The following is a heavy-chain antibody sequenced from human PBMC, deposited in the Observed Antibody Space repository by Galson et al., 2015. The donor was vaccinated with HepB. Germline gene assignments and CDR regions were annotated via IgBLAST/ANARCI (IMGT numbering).Heavy chain of an antibody. D-gene: IGHD3-16*02. CDR2: ISYDGSNK. J-gene: IGHJ3*02. CDR1: GFTFSSYG. CDR3: AKDRLEGLGGSYPDDAFDI. V-gene: IGHV3-30*18. Sequence: SLRLSCAASGFTFSSYGMHWVRQAPGKGLEWVAVISYDGSNKYYADSVKGRFTISRDNSKNTLYLRMNSLRAEDTAVYYCAKDRLEGLGGSYPDDAFDIWGQGTMVTVSS.